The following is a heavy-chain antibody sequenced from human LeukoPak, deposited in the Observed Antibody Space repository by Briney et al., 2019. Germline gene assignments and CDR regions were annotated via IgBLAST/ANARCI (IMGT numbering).Heavy chain of an antibody. V-gene: IGHV3-23*01. Sequence: PGGSLRLSCAASGFTFSSYAMSWVRQAPGKGLEWVSAISGSGGSTYYADSVKGRFTISRDNSKNTLYLQMNSLRAEDTAVYYCAKDQVPPYDFWSGYVAPTTLELDYWGQGTLVTVSS. J-gene: IGHJ4*02. CDR2: ISGSGGST. D-gene: IGHD3-3*01. CDR3: AKDQVPPYDFWSGYVAPTTLELDY. CDR1: GFTFSSYA.